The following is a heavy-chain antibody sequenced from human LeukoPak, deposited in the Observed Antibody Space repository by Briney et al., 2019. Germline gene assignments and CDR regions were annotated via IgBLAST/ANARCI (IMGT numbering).Heavy chain of an antibody. CDR2: ISGSGVST. CDR3: AKSRRFGELPYYYYGMDV. D-gene: IGHD3-10*01. V-gene: IGHV3-23*01. Sequence: GGSLRLSRAASGFTFSSYAMSWVRQAPGKGLEWVSAISGSGVSTYYADSVKGRFTISRDNSKNTLYLQMDSLRADDTAVYYCAKSRRFGELPYYYYGMDVWGQGTTVTVSS. CDR1: GFTFSSYA. J-gene: IGHJ6*02.